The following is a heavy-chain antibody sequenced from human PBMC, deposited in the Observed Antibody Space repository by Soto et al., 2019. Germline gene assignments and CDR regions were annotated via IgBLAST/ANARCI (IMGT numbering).Heavy chain of an antibody. CDR2: VYNSGST. Sequence: PSETLSLTCAVSGGSISSNYWTWIRQPPGKGLEWIGYVYNSGSTNYNPSLKSRVTISEDTSKSQFSLKVNSMTAADTAVYYCARYRREAVAGYTLDNWGQGILVTVSS. V-gene: IGHV4-59*01. CDR1: GGSISSNY. D-gene: IGHD6-13*01. J-gene: IGHJ4*02. CDR3: ARYRREAVAGYTLDN.